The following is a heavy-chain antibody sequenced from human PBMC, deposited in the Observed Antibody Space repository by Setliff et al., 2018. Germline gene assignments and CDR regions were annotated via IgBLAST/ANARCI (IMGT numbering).Heavy chain of an antibody. CDR3: ARGGIYNYVSSAYFDL. V-gene: IGHV1-2*02. D-gene: IGHD3-22*01. J-gene: IGHJ3*01. CDR1: GYTFSDYY. Sequence: ASVKVFCKASGYTFSDYYMYWVRQAPGQGLEWMGWINPKSGGAHYAQKFRGRVTMSRETSISTDYMELSRLTSDDTAVYYCARGGIYNYVSSAYFDLWGQGSMVTVSS. CDR2: INPKSGGA.